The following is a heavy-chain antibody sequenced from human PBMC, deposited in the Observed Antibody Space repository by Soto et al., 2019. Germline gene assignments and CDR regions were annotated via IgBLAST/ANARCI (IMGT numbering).Heavy chain of an antibody. V-gene: IGHV3-48*02. D-gene: IGHD2-2*01. Sequence: GKGLEWVSYISSSSSTIYYADSVKGRFTISRDNAKNSLYLQMNSLRDEDTAVYYCARAALGYCSSTSCEPDYRGQGTLVTVSS. CDR2: ISSSSSTI. J-gene: IGHJ4*02. CDR3: ARAALGYCSSTSCEPDY.